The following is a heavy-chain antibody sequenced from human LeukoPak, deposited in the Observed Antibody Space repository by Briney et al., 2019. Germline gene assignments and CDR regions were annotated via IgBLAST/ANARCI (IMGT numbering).Heavy chain of an antibody. CDR3: VRDYGPGGFGP. D-gene: IGHD3-10*01. CDR1: GFSFDNYD. CDR2: IGTGGDA. V-gene: IGHV3-13*01. J-gene: IGHJ5*02. Sequence: GGSLRLSCAVSGFSFDNYDMHWVRQISGEGLEWVAAIGTGGDAYYRDSVKGRFTISRGNAKNSLYLQMNSLRVGDTAVYYCVRDYGPGGFGPWGQGALVTVSS.